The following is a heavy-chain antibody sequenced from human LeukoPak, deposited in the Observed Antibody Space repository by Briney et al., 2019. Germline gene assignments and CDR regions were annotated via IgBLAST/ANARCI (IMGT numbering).Heavy chain of an antibody. D-gene: IGHD3-10*01. CDR1: GGSISSFY. CDR3: ARSRPGFILDAFDI. Sequence: PSETLSLTCTVSGGSISSFYWSWIRQPPGKGLEWIGYIYSSGSTNYNPSLKSRVTISVDTSKNQFSLKLSSVTAADTAVYYCARSRPGFILDAFDIWDQGTMVTVSS. J-gene: IGHJ3*02. CDR2: IYSSGST. V-gene: IGHV4-59*01.